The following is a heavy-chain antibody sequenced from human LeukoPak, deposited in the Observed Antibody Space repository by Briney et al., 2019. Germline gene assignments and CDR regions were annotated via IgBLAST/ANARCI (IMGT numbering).Heavy chain of an antibody. D-gene: IGHD5-24*01. CDR2: IYSGGST. Sequence: GGSLRLSCAASGFTVSSNYMSWVRQAPGKGLEWVSVIYSGGSTYYADSVKGRFTISRDNSKNTLYLQMNSLRAEDTAVYYCARVHLEMATNPSLFDYWGQGTLVTVSS. V-gene: IGHV3-66*02. J-gene: IGHJ4*02. CDR1: GFTVSSNY. CDR3: ARVHLEMATNPSLFDY.